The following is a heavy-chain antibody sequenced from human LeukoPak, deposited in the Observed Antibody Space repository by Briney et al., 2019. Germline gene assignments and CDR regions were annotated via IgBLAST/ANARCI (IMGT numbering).Heavy chain of an antibody. D-gene: IGHD2-2*01. Sequence: PGGSLRLSCAASGFTFSSYAMSWVRQAPGKGLEWVSAISGSGGSTYYADSVKGRFTISRDNSKNTLYLQMNSLRAEDPAVYYCAKGYCSSTSCYVFDYWGQGTLVTVSS. CDR2: ISGSGGST. CDR3: AKGYCSSTSCYVFDY. V-gene: IGHV3-23*01. CDR1: GFTFSSYA. J-gene: IGHJ4*02.